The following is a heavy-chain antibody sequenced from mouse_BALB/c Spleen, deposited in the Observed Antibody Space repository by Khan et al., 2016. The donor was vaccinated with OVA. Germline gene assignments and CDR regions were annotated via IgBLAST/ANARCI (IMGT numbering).Heavy chain of an antibody. J-gene: IGHJ2*01. D-gene: IGHD1-1*01. CDR1: GYSITSGYA. CDR3: ARGNYYGYYFDY. Sequence: VQLKESGPGLVKPSQSLSLTCTVTGYSITSGYAWNWIRQFPGNKLEWMGFISYSGGTSYNPSLKSRISITRDTSKNQVFMQLNSVTTEDTATYYCARGNYYGYYFDYWGQGTPLTVSS. CDR2: ISYSGGT. V-gene: IGHV3-2*02.